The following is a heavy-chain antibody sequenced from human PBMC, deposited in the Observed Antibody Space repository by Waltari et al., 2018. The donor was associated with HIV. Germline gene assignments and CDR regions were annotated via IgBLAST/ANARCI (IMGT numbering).Heavy chain of an antibody. CDR2: ISSSGSTI. D-gene: IGHD2-8*02. V-gene: IGHV3-48*03. CDR3: ASWWDAFDI. CDR1: GFTFSSSE. Sequence: EVQLVESGGGLVQPGGSLRLSCAASGFTFSSSEMHWVRQAPGKGLEWVSYISSSGSTIYYADSVKGRFTISRDNAKNSLYLQMNSLRAEDTAVYYCASWWDAFDIWGQGTMVTVSS. J-gene: IGHJ3*02.